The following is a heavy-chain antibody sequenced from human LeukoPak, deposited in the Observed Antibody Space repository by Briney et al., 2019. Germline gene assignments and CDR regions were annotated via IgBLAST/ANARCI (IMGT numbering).Heavy chain of an antibody. D-gene: IGHD1-1*01. CDR1: GGTFSSYA. J-gene: IGHJ5*02. CDR2: IIPIFGTA. CDR3: ARDWGTTGTTGWFDP. Sequence: ASVKVSCKASGGTFSSYAISWVRQAPGQGLEWMGGIIPIFGTANYAQKFQGRVTSTADKSTSTAYMELSSLRSEDTAVYYCARDWGTTGTTGWFDPWGQGTLVTVSS. V-gene: IGHV1-69*06.